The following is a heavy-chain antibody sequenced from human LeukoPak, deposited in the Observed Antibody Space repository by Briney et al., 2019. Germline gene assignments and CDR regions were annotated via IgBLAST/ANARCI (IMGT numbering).Heavy chain of an antibody. D-gene: IGHD5-18*01. Sequence: GGSLRLSCAASGFTFSSYAMSWVRQAPGKGLEWVSAISGSGGSTYYADSVKGRFTISRDNSKNTLYLQMNSLRAEDTAVYYCAKALKRGYSYGQYYYYYYGMDVWGQGTTVTVSS. CDR3: AKALKRGYSYGQYYYYYYGMDV. V-gene: IGHV3-23*01. CDR1: GFTFSSYA. CDR2: ISGSGGST. J-gene: IGHJ6*02.